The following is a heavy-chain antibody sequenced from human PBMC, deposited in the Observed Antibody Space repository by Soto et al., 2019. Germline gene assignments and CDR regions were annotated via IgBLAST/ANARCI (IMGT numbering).Heavy chain of an antibody. V-gene: IGHV3-33*01. J-gene: IGHJ6*02. CDR2: IWYDGSNK. D-gene: IGHD1-26*01. Sequence: QVQLVESGGGVVQPGRSLRLSCAASGFTFSSYGMHWVRQAPGKGLEWVAVIWYDGSNKYYADSVKGRFTISRDNSKNTLYLQMNSLRAEDTAVYYCARDLGSSSYCGMDVWGQGTTVTVSS. CDR1: GFTFSSYG. CDR3: ARDLGSSSYCGMDV.